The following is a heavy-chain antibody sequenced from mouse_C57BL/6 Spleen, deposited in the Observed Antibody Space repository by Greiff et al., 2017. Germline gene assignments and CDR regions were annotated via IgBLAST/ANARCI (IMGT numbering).Heavy chain of an antibody. Sequence: QVQLQQPGAELVKPGASVKLSCAASGYTFTSYGMPWVKQRPGQGLEWIGMIHPNSGSTNYTEKFKGKATLTVDKASSTAYMQLSSLTSEDSAVYYCARRDYDYGGDADWGPGTLVTVSA. J-gene: IGHJ3*01. CDR1: GYTFTSYG. CDR3: ARRDYDYGGDAD. V-gene: IGHV1-64*01. D-gene: IGHD2-4*01. CDR2: IHPNSGST.